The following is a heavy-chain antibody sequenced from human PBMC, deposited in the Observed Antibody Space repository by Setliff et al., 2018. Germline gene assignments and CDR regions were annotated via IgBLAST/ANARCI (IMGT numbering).Heavy chain of an antibody. CDR2: INSDGSST. CDR3: TTDVTGSYYQEIHY. V-gene: IGHV3-74*01. D-gene: IGHD1-26*01. Sequence: SLRLSCAASGFTFSSYWMHWVRQAPGKGLVWVSRINSDGSSTSYADSVKGRFTISRDNAKNTLYLQMTSLKTEDTAVYYCTTDVTGSYYQEIHYWGQGTLVTVSS. J-gene: IGHJ4*02. CDR1: GFTFSSYW.